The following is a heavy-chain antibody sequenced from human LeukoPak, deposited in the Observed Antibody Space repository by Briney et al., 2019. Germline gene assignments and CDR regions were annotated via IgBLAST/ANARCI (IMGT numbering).Heavy chain of an antibody. Sequence: PSETLSLTCAVYGGSFSGYYWSWIRQPPGKGLEWMGEINHSGSTNYNPSLKSRVTISVDTSKNQFSLKLSSVTAADTAVYYCARDRRNSGYDKSYYYYYGMDVWGKGTTVTVSS. D-gene: IGHD5-12*01. J-gene: IGHJ6*04. CDR2: INHSGST. V-gene: IGHV4-34*01. CDR3: ARDRRNSGYDKSYYYYYGMDV. CDR1: GGSFSGYY.